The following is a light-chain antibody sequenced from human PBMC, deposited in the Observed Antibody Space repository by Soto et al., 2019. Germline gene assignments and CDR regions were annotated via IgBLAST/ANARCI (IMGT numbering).Light chain of an antibody. J-gene: IGLJ3*02. CDR2: EVS. Sequence: QSALTQPASVSGSPGQSITISCTGTSSDVGGYNYVSWYQQYPGKAPKLMIYEVSNRPSGVSNRFSASKSGNTASLTISGLQAEDEADYYCSSWTSSTTQVLGGGTKLTVL. CDR3: SSWTSSTTQV. V-gene: IGLV2-14*01. CDR1: SSDVGGYNY.